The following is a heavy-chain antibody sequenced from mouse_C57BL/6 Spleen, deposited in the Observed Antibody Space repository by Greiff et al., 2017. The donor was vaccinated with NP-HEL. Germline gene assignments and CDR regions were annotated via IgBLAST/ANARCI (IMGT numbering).Heavy chain of an antibody. V-gene: IGHV1-82*01. J-gene: IGHJ1*03. D-gene: IGHD1-1*01. CDR3: ARRGTTGQKYFDV. CDR2: IYPGDGDT. CDR1: GYAFSSSW. Sequence: VQLQQSGPELVKPGASVKISCKASGYAFSSSWMNWVKQRPGKGLEWIGRIYPGDGDTNYNGKFKGKATLTADKSSSTAYMQLSSLTSEDSAVYFCARRGTTGQKYFDVWGTGTTVTVSS.